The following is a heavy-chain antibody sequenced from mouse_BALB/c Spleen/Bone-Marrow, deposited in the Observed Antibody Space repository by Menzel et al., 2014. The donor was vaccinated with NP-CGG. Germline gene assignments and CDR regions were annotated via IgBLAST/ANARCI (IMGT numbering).Heavy chain of an antibody. Sequence: EVKLVGSGGGLVQPGGSLKLSCAASGFDFCGYWMTWVRQAPGIGLEWIGEINPDSSTINYTPSLKDKFIISRDNAKNALYLQMSKVRSEDTALYYCARPGYYGYQNVWGAGTTVTVSS. CDR2: INPDSSTI. D-gene: IGHD1-2*01. CDR3: ARPGYYGYQNV. V-gene: IGHV4-1*02. J-gene: IGHJ1*01. CDR1: GFDFCGYW.